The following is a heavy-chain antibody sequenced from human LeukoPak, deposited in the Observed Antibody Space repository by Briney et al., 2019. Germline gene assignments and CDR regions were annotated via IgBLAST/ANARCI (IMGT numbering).Heavy chain of an antibody. D-gene: IGHD1-26*01. CDR2: ISYDGSNT. Sequence: SGGSLRLSYVASGFTFSHYAMHWVRQAPGKGLGWVAVISYDGSNTFYADSVKGRFTISRDNSKNTLYLQMNTLRAEDTAVYYCARARNGTLKYWGQGTLVTVSS. CDR1: GFTFSHYA. J-gene: IGHJ4*02. V-gene: IGHV3-30*01. CDR3: ARARNGTLKY.